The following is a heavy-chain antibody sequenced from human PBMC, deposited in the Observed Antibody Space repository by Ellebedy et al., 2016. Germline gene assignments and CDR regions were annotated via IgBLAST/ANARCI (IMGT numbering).Heavy chain of an antibody. J-gene: IGHJ4*02. CDR2: INHSGST. CDR3: ARDGQLRDY. D-gene: IGHD1-26*01. V-gene: IGHV4-34*01. CDR1: GGSFSGYY. Sequence: SETLSLTXAVYGGSFSGYYWSWIRQPPGKGLEWIGEINHSGSTNYNPSLKSRVTISVDTSKNQFSLKLSSVTAADTAVYYCARDGQLRDYWGQGTLVTVSS.